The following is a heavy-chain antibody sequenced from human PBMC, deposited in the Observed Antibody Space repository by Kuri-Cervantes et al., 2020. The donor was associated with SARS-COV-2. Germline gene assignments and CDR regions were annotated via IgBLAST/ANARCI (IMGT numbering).Heavy chain of an antibody. D-gene: IGHD5-12*01. Sequence: SVKVSCKVSGYTLTELSMHWVRQAPGQGLEWMGGIIPIFGTANYAQKFQGRVTITADESTSTAYMELSSLRSEDTAVYYCARAGCGSSYYYDMDVWGKGTTVTVSS. V-gene: IGHV1-69*13. J-gene: IGHJ6*03. CDR1: GYTLTELS. CDR3: ARAGCGSSYYYDMDV. CDR2: IIPIFGTA.